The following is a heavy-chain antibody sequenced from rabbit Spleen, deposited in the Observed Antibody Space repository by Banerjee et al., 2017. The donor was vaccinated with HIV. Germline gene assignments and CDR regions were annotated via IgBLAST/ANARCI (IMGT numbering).Heavy chain of an antibody. CDR1: GFDFSNYNF. CDR2: IHGGNGDTT. D-gene: IGHD5-1*01. J-gene: IGHJ2*01. V-gene: IGHV1S40*01. Sequence: LMEYGGDLVQPGASLTLTCTASGFDFSNYNFMCWVRQAPGKGLEWIACIHGGNGDTTYYASWAKGRFTISKTSSTTVTLQMTSLTAADTATYFCARSDGNIYWGFDPWGPGTLVTVS. CDR3: ARSDGNIYWGFDP.